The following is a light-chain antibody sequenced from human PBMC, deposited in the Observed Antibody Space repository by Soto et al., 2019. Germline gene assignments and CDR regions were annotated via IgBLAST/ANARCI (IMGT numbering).Light chain of an antibody. J-gene: IGKJ3*01. Sequence: DIVMTQPPDSLAVSLGERATINCKSSQSVLYSSNNRNQLAWYQQKAGQPPKLLISWASTRESGVPDRFSGGGSGTAFTLTISSLQAEDVAIYYCQQYYDIPFTFGPGTKVDIK. CDR2: WAS. V-gene: IGKV4-1*01. CDR3: QQYYDIPFT. CDR1: QSVLYSSNNRNQ.